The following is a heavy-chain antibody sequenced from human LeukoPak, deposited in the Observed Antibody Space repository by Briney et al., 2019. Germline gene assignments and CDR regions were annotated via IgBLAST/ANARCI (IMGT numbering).Heavy chain of an antibody. V-gene: IGHV4-59*13. D-gene: IGHD6-13*01. CDR1: GASISDYY. J-gene: IGHJ4*02. CDR2: IYYSGST. CDR3: ARAKAAAGIDYFDY. Sequence: SETLSLTCTVSGASISDYYWNWIRQPPGKGLEWIGYIYYSGSTNCNPSLESRVTISVDTSKNQFSLKLSSVTAADTAVYYCARAKAAAGIDYFDYWGQGTLVTVSS.